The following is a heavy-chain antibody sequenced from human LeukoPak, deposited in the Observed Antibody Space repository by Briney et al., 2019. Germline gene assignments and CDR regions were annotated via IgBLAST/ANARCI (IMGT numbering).Heavy chain of an antibody. CDR1: GFTFSSYA. J-gene: IGHJ4*02. Sequence: GGSLRLSCAASGFTFSSYAVSWVRQAPGKGLEWVSAISGSGGSTYYADSVKGRFTISRDNSKNTPYLQMNSLRAEDTAVYYCAKDAPVNIVVVPAANSWGQGTLVTVSS. V-gene: IGHV3-23*01. CDR2: ISGSGGST. CDR3: AKDAPVNIVVVPAANS. D-gene: IGHD2-2*01.